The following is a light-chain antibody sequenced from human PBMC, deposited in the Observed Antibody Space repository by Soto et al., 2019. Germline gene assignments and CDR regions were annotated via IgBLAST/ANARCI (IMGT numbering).Light chain of an antibody. CDR3: QQRSNWPPT. J-gene: IGKJ4*01. CDR2: DAS. V-gene: IGKV3-11*01. CDR1: QSVSSY. Sequence: EIVLTQSPATLSLSPGERATLSCSASQSVSSYLAWYQQKPGQAPRRLIYDASNRATGIPARFSGSGSGTDFTLTISSLGPEDFAVYYCQQRSNWPPTFGGGTKVEIK.